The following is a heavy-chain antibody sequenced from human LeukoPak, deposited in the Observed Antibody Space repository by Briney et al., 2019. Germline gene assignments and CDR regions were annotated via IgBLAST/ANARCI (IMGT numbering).Heavy chain of an antibody. J-gene: IGHJ6*02. CDR1: GFTFSSYA. CDR2: ISGSGGST. V-gene: IGHV3-23*01. CDR3: AKDTPSYDILTGYPTNYYYYYGMDV. D-gene: IGHD3-9*01. Sequence: PGGSLRLSCAASGFTFSSYAMSWVRQAPGKGLEWVSAISGSGGSTYYADSVKGRFTISRDNSKSTLYLQMNSLRAEDTAVYYCAKDTPSYDILTGYPTNYYYYYGMDVWGQGTTVTVSS.